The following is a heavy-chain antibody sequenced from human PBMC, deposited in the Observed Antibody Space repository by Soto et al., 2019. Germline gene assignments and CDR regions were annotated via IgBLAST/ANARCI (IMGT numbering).Heavy chain of an antibody. J-gene: IGHJ4*02. V-gene: IGHV3-48*02. CDR2: ISSSSSTI. CDR3: ARGGYYYDSSGPRAYDY. CDR1: GFTFSSYS. Sequence: GGSLRLSCAASGFTFSSYSMNWVRQAPGKGLEWVSYISSSSSTIYYADSVKGRFTISRDNAKNSLYLQMNSLRDEDTAVYYCARGGYYYDSSGPRAYDYWGQGTLVTVS. D-gene: IGHD3-22*01.